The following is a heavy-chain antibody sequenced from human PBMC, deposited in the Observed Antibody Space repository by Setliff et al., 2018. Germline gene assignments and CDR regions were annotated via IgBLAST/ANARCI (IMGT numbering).Heavy chain of an antibody. Sequence: GESLKISCAASGFTFSSYAMHWVRQAPGKGLEWVAVISYDGSNKYYADSVKGRFTISRDNAKNSLYLQMNSLRAEDTAVYFCARHNTNLQPNDYWGQGTLVTVSS. CDR1: GFTFSSYA. V-gene: IGHV3-30*04. CDR2: ISYDGSNK. D-gene: IGHD1-1*01. CDR3: ARHNTNLQPNDY. J-gene: IGHJ4*02.